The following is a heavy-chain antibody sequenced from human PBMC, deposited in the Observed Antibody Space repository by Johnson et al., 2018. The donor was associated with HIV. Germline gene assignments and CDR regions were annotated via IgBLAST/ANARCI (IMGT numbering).Heavy chain of an antibody. J-gene: IGHJ3*02. V-gene: IGHV3-21*04. D-gene: IGHD3-16*01. Sequence: VQLVESGGGLVQPGGSLRLSCAASGFTFSSYAMHWVRQAPGKGLEWVSAISGSSGSPIYYADSVRGRFTISRDNAKNSLYLQMNSLRAEDTAVYYCARDIMADTALDPGFAFDIWGQGTMVTVSS. CDR3: ARDIMADTALDPGFAFDI. CDR2: ISGSSGSPI. CDR1: GFTFSSYA.